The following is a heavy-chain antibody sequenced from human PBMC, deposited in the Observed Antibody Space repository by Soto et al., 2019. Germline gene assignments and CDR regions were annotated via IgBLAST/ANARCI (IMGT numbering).Heavy chain of an antibody. CDR1: GGSISSYY. V-gene: IGHV4-4*07. D-gene: IGHD2-2*01. J-gene: IGHJ4*02. Sequence: SETLSLTCTVSGGSISSYYWSWIRQPAGKGLEWIGRIYTSGSTNYNPSLKSRVTMSVDTSKNQFSLKLSSVTAADTAVYYCARDLGPGTLGYCSSTSCRLDYWGQGTLVTVSS. CDR3: ARDLGPGTLGYCSSTSCRLDY. CDR2: IYTSGST.